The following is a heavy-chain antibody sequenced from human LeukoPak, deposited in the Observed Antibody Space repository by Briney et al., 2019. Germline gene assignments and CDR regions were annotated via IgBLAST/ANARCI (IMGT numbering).Heavy chain of an antibody. CDR3: VKSASAGWYTFDY. CDR2: ITSNGGST. D-gene: IGHD6-19*01. CDR1: GFTFSGYA. Sequence: PGGSLRLSCPASGFTFSGYAMHWVRQPPGKGLEFVSAITSNGGSTYYADSVKGRFTISRDNSKNTLSLQMSSLRAEDTAVYYCVKSASAGWYTFDYWGQGTLVTVSS. J-gene: IGHJ4*02. V-gene: IGHV3-64D*09.